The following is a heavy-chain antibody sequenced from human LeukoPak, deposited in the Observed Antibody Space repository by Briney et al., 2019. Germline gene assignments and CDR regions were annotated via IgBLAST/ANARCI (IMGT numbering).Heavy chain of an antibody. CDR2: IYYSGST. V-gene: IGHV4-31*03. Sequence: SETLSLTCTVSGGSISSGGYYWSWIRQHPGKGLEWIGYIYYSGSTYYNPSLKSRVTISVDTSKNQFSLKLSSVTAADTAVYYCARGAAGTFGYWGQGTLVTVSS. D-gene: IGHD6-13*01. CDR3: ARGAAGTFGY. CDR1: GGSISSGGYY. J-gene: IGHJ4*02.